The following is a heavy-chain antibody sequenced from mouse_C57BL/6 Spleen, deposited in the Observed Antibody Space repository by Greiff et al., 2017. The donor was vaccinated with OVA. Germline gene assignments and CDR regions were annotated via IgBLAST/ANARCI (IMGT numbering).Heavy chain of an antibody. CDR2: ISSGSSTI. V-gene: IGHV5-17*01. J-gene: IGHJ4*01. CDR1: GFTFSDYG. D-gene: IGHD1-1*01. CDR3: ASTTVVARYAMDY. Sequence: EVKLVESGGGLVKPGGSLKLSCAASGFTFSDYGMHWVRQAPEKGLEWVAYISSGSSTIYYADTVKGRFTISRDNAKNTLFLQMTSLRSEDTAMYYCASTTVVARYAMDYWGQGTSVTVSS.